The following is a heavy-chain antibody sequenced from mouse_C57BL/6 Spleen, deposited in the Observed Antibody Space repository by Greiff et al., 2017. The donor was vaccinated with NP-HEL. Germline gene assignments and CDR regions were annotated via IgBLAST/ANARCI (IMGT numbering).Heavy chain of an antibody. D-gene: IGHD1-1*01. CDR1: GFTFSSYA. CDR3: ARDPTPLYGSSSYYFDY. V-gene: IGHV5-4*01. CDR2: ISDGGSYT. Sequence: EVKLMESGGGLVKPGGSLKLSCAASGFTFSSYAMSWVRQTPEKRLEWVATISDGGSYTYYPDNVKGRFTISRDNAKNNLYLQMSHLKSEDTAMYYCARDPTPLYGSSSYYFDYWGQGTTLTVSS. J-gene: IGHJ2*01.